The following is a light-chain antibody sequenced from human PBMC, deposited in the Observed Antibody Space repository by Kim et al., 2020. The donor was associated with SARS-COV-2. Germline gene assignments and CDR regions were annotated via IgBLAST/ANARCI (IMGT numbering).Light chain of an antibody. Sequence: QSALTQPASVSGSPGQSITISCTGTSSDVGSYNLVSWYQHHPGKAPKLIIYDVNKRPSGVSNRCSGSQSANTASLTISGLQAEDEADYYCCLYVGSDTWVFGGGTQLTVL. CDR2: DVN. CDR1: SSDVGSYNL. CDR3: CLYVGSDTWV. V-gene: IGLV2-23*02. J-gene: IGLJ3*02.